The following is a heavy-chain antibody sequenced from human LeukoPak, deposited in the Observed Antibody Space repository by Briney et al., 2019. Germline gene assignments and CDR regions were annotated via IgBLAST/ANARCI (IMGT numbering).Heavy chain of an antibody. J-gene: IGHJ4*02. CDR3: AREHSFKTDY. D-gene: IGHD2-15*01. CDR1: GFVFSNFV. V-gene: IGHV3-74*01. Sequence: AGGSLRLSCSASGFVFSNFVMHWVRQAPGKGLVWVSRIPTDDNPTNYADFVQGRFTISRDNAKNTVYLQMNNLRAEDTAVYYCAREHSFKTDYWGQGTLVTVSS. CDR2: IPTDDNPT.